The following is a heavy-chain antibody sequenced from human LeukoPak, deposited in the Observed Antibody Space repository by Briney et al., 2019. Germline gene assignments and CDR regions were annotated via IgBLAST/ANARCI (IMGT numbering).Heavy chain of an antibody. Sequence: GRSLRLSCAASGFTFSSYAMHWVRQAPGKGLEWVAVISCDGSNKYYADSVKGRFTISRDNSKNTLYLQMNSLRAEDTAVYYCARVVGGSYWPLIDYWGQGTLVTVSS. V-gene: IGHV3-30-3*01. CDR1: GFTFSSYA. J-gene: IGHJ4*02. D-gene: IGHD1-26*01. CDR2: ISCDGSNK. CDR3: ARVVGGSYWPLIDY.